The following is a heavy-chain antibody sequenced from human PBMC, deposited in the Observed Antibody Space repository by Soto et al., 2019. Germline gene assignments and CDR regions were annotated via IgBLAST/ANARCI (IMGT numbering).Heavy chain of an antibody. CDR1: GGSFSGYY. J-gene: IGHJ4*02. CDR2: INHSGST. V-gene: IGHV4-34*01. D-gene: IGHD3-3*01. CDR3: ARGRRPYYDFWSGYYTGGLYYFDY. Sequence: QVQLQQWGAGLLKPSETLSLTCAVYGGSFSGYYWSWIRQPPGKGLEWIGEINHSGSTNYNPSLKSRVTISVDTSKNQFSLKLSSVTAADTAVYYCARGRRPYYDFWSGYYTGGLYYFDYWGQGTLVTVSS.